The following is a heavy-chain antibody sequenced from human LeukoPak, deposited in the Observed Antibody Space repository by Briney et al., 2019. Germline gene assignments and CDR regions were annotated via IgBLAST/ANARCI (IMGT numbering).Heavy chain of an antibody. D-gene: IGHD6-6*01. CDR3: ARDYSSSSRVVDY. V-gene: IGHV1-24*01. Sequence: ASVKVSCKVSGYTLTELSMHWVRQAPGKGLEWMGGFDPEDGERTYAQKFQGRVTMTEDTSTDIAYMELRSLRSEDTAVYYCARDYSSSSRVVDYWGQGTLVTVSS. CDR2: FDPEDGER. CDR1: GYTLTELS. J-gene: IGHJ4*02.